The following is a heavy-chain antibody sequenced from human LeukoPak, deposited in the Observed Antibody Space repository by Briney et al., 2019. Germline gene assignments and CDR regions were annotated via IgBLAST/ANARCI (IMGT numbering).Heavy chain of an antibody. V-gene: IGHV4-61*02. CDR3: ARNYYYDSSGYYYVFDY. CDR2: IYTSGST. Sequence: SQTLSLTCTVSGGSISSGSYYWSWIRQPAGKGLEWIGRIYTSGSTNYNPSLKSRVTISVDTSKNQFSLKLSSVTAADTAVYYCARNYYYDSSGYYYVFDYWGQGTLVTVSS. CDR1: GGSISSGSYY. J-gene: IGHJ4*02. D-gene: IGHD3-22*01.